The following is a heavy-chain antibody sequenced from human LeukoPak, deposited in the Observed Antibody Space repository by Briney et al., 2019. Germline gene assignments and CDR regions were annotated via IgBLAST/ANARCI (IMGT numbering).Heavy chain of an antibody. CDR2: ISSSSTI. Sequence: GGSLRLSCAASGFTFSSYSMNWVRQAPGKGLEWVSYISSSSTIYYADSVKGRFTISRDNAKNSLYLQMNSLRAEDTAVYYCARVALDSSSWLYAFDIWGQGTMVTVSS. CDR1: GFTFSSYS. V-gene: IGHV3-48*01. J-gene: IGHJ3*02. D-gene: IGHD6-13*01. CDR3: ARVALDSSSWLYAFDI.